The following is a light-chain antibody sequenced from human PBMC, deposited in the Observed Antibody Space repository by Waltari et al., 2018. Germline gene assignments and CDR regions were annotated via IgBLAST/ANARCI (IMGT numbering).Light chain of an antibody. CDR1: NSDIGTYNL. Sequence: QSALTQPASVSGSPGQSITVSCTGSNSDIGTYNLVSWFLQQPGKAPKLLIYEVSQRPSGISDRFAGSKSGNTASLTVSGLQADDEADYFCCSHSISHSLLFGGGTKVTVL. V-gene: IGLV2-23*02. J-gene: IGLJ2*01. CDR3: CSHSISHSLL. CDR2: EVS.